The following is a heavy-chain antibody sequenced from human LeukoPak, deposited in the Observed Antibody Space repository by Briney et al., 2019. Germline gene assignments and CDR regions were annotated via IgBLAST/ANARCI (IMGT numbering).Heavy chain of an antibody. CDR1: GYSFTSYG. CDR3: ARGAPYYDFWSGYYDYNWFDP. V-gene: IGHV1-18*01. J-gene: IGHJ5*02. CDR2: ISGYNGNR. Sequence: GASVKVSCKAFGYSFTSYGISWVRQAPGQGLEWMGWISGYNGNRKYAQKLQGRVTMTTDTPTSIAYMELRSPRSDDTAVYYCARGAPYYDFWSGYYDYNWFDPWGQGTLVTVSS. D-gene: IGHD3-3*01.